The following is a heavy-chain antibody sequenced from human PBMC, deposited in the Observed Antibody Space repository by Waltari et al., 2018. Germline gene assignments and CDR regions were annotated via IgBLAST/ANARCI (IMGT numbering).Heavy chain of an antibody. CDR3: ARDRSSSSWYDYYYYCMDV. CDR1: GYLFTSHG. D-gene: IGHD6-13*01. J-gene: IGHJ6*02. V-gene: IGHV1-18*01. Sequence: QVVLVRSGAEVEQPGASVNVSCKALGYLFTSHGMRWVRPAPGHGLEWMGWISAYDGNKNEAQKLQGRAIMTTVTTTSTAYMELRSLRSDDPAVYYCARDRSSSSWYDYYYYCMDVWGQGTTVTVSS. CDR2: ISAYDGNK.